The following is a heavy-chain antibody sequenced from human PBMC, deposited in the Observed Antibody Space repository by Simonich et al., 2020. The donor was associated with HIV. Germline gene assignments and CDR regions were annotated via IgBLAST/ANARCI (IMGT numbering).Heavy chain of an antibody. V-gene: IGHV4-4*08. D-gene: IGHD1-1*01. Sequence: QVQLQESGPRLVKPSETLSLTCTVSGGSISGYYWSWIRQPPGKGLEWIGYIYSSGSINYNPSLKNRVTIFVDTSNNQFSLRLTSVTAADTAVYYCARRQGNWKVNWFDPWGQGTLVTVSS. CDR2: IYSSGSI. CDR1: GGSISGYY. J-gene: IGHJ5*02. CDR3: ARRQGNWKVNWFDP.